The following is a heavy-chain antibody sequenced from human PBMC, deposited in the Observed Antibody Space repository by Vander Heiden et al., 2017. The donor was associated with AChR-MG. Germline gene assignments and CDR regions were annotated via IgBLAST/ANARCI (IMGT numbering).Heavy chain of an antibody. J-gene: IGHJ4*02. CDR1: GFTFSRYW. D-gene: IGHD5-18*01. CDR3: ARDVYSYGDY. V-gene: IGHV3-7*01. CDR2: IKQDGSEK. Sequence: EVQLVESGGGLVQPGGSLRLSCAASGFTFSRYWMSWVRQAPGKGLEWVANIKQDGSEKYYVDSVKGRFTISRDNAKNSLYLQMNSLRAEDTAVYYCARDVYSYGDYWGQGTLVTVSS.